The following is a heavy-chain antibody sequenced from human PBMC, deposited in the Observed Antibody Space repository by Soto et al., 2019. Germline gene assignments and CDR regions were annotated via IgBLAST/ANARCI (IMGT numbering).Heavy chain of an antibody. CDR1: GGSISSGDYY. V-gene: IGHV4-30-4*01. CDR3: ASLWFGEGGGMDV. D-gene: IGHD3-10*01. Sequence: SETLSLTCTVSGGSISSGDYYWSWIRHPPGNGLEWIGYIYYSGSTYYNPSLKSRVTISVDTSKNQFSLKLSSVTAADTAVYYCASLWFGEGGGMDVWGQGTTVTV. CDR2: IYYSGST. J-gene: IGHJ6*02.